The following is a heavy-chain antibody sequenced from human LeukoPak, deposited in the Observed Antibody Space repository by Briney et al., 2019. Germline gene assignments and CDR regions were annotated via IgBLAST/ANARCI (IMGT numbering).Heavy chain of an antibody. D-gene: IGHD3-16*01. V-gene: IGHV4-59*08. CDR2: VFYTGSA. CDR1: GGSIGSSF. J-gene: IGHJ5*02. Sequence: PSETLSLTCSVSGGSIGSSFWNWIRQPPGKGLEWIGHVFYTGSARYNPSLTSRVTISVDTSNNQFSLTLHSVTAADTAIYYCARRLRAESDASPDNWIGPWGQGALVTVSS. CDR3: ARRLRAESDASPDNWIGP.